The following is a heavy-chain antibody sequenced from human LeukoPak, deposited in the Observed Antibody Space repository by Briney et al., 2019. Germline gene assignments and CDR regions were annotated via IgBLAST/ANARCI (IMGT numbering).Heavy chain of an antibody. CDR1: GFTFNRHS. V-gene: IGHV3-48*01. D-gene: IGHD1-1*01. Sequence: GGSLRLSCVGSGFTFNRHSMNWVRQAPGKGLEWFSYISSSSSHIYYSDSVKGRFTISRDNAKNSVYLQMNSLRAEDTAVYFCARDRAGYNWVDYWGQGTLVSVSS. J-gene: IGHJ4*02. CDR3: ARDRAGYNWVDY. CDR2: ISSSSSHI.